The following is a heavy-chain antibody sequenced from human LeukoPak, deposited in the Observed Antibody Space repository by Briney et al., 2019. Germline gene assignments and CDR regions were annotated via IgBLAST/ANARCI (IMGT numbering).Heavy chain of an antibody. Sequence: SETLSLTYAVSGGSISSSNWWSWVRQPPGKGLAWIGEIYHSGSTNYNPSLKSRDTISVDTSKNQFSLKLSSVTAADTAVYYCARGNPSYSGPISGLDYWGQGTLVTVSS. J-gene: IGHJ4*02. CDR3: ARGNPSYSGPISGLDY. V-gene: IGHV4-4*02. D-gene: IGHD3-16*01. CDR2: IYHSGST. CDR1: GGSISSSNW.